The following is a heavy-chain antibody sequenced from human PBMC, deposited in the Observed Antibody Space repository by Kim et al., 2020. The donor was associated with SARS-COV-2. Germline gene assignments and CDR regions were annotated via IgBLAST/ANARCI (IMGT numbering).Heavy chain of an antibody. CDR1: GFTFGDFG. CDR2: INWNSGSI. CDR3: AKDLRGSYFSFFGS. D-gene: IGHD1-26*01. V-gene: IGHV3-9*01. Sequence: GGSLRLSCAASGFTFGDFGMHWVRQVPGKGLEWVSSINWNSGSIDYADSVKGRFTISRDNAKNALFLQMTRLRAEDTAFYYCAKDLRGSYFSFFGSWGQGTLVTVSS. J-gene: IGHJ4*02.